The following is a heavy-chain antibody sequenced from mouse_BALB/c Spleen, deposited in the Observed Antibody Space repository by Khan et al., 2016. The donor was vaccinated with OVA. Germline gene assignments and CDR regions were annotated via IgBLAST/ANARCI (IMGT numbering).Heavy chain of an antibody. V-gene: IGHV1-7*01. CDR3: ARRRLYGFLAY. J-gene: IGHJ3*01. CDR1: GYTFTTYW. CDR2: IDPSTGYT. D-gene: IGHD2-2*01. Sequence: QVQLQQSGAELAKPGASVKMSCKASGYTFTTYWMHWVKQRPGQGLEWIGYIDPSTGYTEYNQKFKDKATLTIDKSSSTAYMQLSSLTSEDSAVYYCARRRLYGFLAYWGQGTLVTVSA.